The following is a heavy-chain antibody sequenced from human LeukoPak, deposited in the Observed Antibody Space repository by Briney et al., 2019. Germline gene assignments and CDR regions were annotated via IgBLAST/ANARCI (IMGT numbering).Heavy chain of an antibody. V-gene: IGHV3-23*01. D-gene: IGHD3-3*01. CDR2: ISGSGGST. Sequence: GGSLRLSCAASGFTFSSYAMSWVRQAPGKGLEWVSAISGSGGSTYYADSVKGRFTISRDNSKNTLYLQMNSLRAEDTAVYYCAMGIYDFWSGYSPIDYWGQGTLSPSPQ. CDR3: AMGIYDFWSGYSPIDY. J-gene: IGHJ4*02. CDR1: GFTFSSYA.